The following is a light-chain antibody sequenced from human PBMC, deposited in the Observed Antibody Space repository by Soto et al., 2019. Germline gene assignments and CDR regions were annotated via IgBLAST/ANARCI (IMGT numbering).Light chain of an antibody. CDR1: QSVSSN. CDR2: GAS. V-gene: IGKV3-15*01. CDR3: QQYNNWHPMYK. J-gene: IGKJ2*01. Sequence: EIVLTQSPATLSVSPGERATLSCRASQSVSSNLAWYQQKPGQAPRLLIYGASTRTTGIPARFSGSGSGTEFTLTLSSLQSEDFAVYYCQQYNNWHPMYKFGQGTKLEIK.